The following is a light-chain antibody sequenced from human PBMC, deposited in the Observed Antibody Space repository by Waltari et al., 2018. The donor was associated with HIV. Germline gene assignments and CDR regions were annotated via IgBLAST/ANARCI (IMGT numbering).Light chain of an antibody. CDR2: SVS. J-gene: IGKJ4*01. CDR1: QSVGTS. Sequence: EIVMTQSPVALSASLGERVTLSCRASQSVGTSLAWYQQRPGQAPGVLIYSVSTRAAGVPARFSGSGSETDFTLTISSLQPEDYAVYFCQQYEKWPPLTFGGGTKV. V-gene: IGKV3-15*01. CDR3: QQYEKWPPLT.